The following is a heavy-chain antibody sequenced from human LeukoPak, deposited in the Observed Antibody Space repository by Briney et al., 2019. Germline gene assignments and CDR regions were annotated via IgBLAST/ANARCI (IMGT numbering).Heavy chain of an antibody. J-gene: IGHJ4*02. CDR1: GFTLGGYC. Sequence: GSLRPSCAASGFTLGGYCMSWVRQTSGKGLEWVSGINWNGGSTGYADSVKGRFTISRDNAKNSLYLQMNSLRAEDTALYYCARVGSLRYYFDYWGQGTLVTVSS. D-gene: IGHD2-15*01. V-gene: IGHV3-20*04. CDR3: ARVGSLRYYFDY. CDR2: INWNGGST.